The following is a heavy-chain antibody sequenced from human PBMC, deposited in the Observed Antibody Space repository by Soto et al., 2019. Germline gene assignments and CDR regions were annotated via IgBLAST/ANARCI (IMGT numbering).Heavy chain of an antibody. J-gene: IGHJ4*02. V-gene: IGHV5-51*01. CDR2: IYPGDSDT. CDR3: ARRSDFWSGYYTSYYFDY. Sequence: GESLKISCKGSGYSFTSYWIGWVRQMPGKGLEWMGIIYPGDSDTRYSPSFQGQVTISADKSISTAYLQWSSLKASDTAMYYCARRSDFWSGYYTSYYFDYWGQGTLVTVSS. D-gene: IGHD3-3*01. CDR1: GYSFTSYW.